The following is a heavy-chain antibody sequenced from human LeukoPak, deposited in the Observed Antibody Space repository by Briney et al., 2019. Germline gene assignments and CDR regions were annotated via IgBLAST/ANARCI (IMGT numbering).Heavy chain of an antibody. Sequence: GGSLRLSCAASGITFENYAMHWVRQAPGKGLEWVSGINWNSRNIGYEDAVKGRFTISRDNAKNSLFLQMNSLKPEDTAMYYCAKANSGTYSGTFDIWGQGTMVTVSS. CDR3: AKANSGTYSGTFDI. CDR1: GITFENYA. CDR2: INWNSRNI. V-gene: IGHV3-9*01. D-gene: IGHD1-26*01. J-gene: IGHJ3*02.